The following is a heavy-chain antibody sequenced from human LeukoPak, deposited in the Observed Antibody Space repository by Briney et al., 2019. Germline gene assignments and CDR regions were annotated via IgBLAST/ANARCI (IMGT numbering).Heavy chain of an antibody. CDR2: IIPIFGTA. V-gene: IGHV1-69*06. Sequence: SVKVSCKASGGTFSSYAISWVRQAPGQGLEWMGRIIPIFGTANYAQKFQGRVTITADKSTSTAYMELSGLRSEDTAVYYCARDRVVTGQLDYWGQGTLVTVSS. CDR3: ARDRVVTGQLDY. CDR1: GGTFSSYA. J-gene: IGHJ4*02. D-gene: IGHD2-21*02.